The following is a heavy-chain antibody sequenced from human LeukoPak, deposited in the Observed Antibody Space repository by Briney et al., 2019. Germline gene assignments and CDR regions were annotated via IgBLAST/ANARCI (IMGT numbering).Heavy chain of an antibody. CDR2: IYYSGST. Sequence: SETLSLTCNVFGGSIRSSNYYWGWIRQPPGKGLEWIGSIYYSGSTYYNPSLKSRVTISVDTSNNQFSLKVRSATATDTAVYYCARLIYYDSSGPPSWGQGTLVTVSS. CDR3: ARLIYYDSSGPPS. CDR1: GGSIRSSNYY. J-gene: IGHJ5*02. D-gene: IGHD3-22*01. V-gene: IGHV4-39*01.